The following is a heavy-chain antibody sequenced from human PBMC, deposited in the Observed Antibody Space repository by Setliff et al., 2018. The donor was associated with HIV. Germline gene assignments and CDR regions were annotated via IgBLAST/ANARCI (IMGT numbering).Heavy chain of an antibody. V-gene: IGHV3-21*01. D-gene: IGHD1-7*01. Sequence: GGSLRLSCAASGFTFSSYSMNWVRQAPGKGLEWVSSISSSSSYIYYADSVKGRFTISRDNAKNSLYLQMNGLRAEDTAVYYCARDVDLELSGDFCYMGVWGKGTMVTVSS. CDR2: ISSSSSYI. CDR1: GFTFSSYS. J-gene: IGHJ6*03. CDR3: ARDVDLELSGDFCYMGV.